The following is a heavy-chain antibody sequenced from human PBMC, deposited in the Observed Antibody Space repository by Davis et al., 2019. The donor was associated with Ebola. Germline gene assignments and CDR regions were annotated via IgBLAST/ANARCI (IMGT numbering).Heavy chain of an antibody. D-gene: IGHD6-13*01. CDR1: FCSISRIIYY. CDR3: ARRGTSSWYAGWFDP. J-gene: IGHJ5*02. Sequence: SETLSLTFSFSFCSISRIIYYWSWIRQPPGKGLEWIGEINHSGSTNYNPSLKSRVTISVDTSKNQFSLKLSSVTAADTAMYYCARRGTSSWYAGWFDPWGQGTLVTVSS. V-gene: IGHV4-39*07. CDR2: INHSGST.